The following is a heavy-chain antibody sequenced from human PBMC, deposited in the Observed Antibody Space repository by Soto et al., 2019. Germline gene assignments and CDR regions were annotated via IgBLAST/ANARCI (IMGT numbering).Heavy chain of an antibody. V-gene: IGHV4-4*07. D-gene: IGHD2-21*02. J-gene: IGHJ4*02. CDR2: IYPNGNT. CDR1: GGSMNSYF. Sequence: ETLSLTCTVSGGSMNSYFWSWIRQSAGKGLEWVGRIYPNGNTNFNPSLRRRMTMSVDMSRNQFSLKLTSMTAADTAVYFCARVNHGDFLDYWGQGTQVTVSS. CDR3: ARVNHGDFLDY.